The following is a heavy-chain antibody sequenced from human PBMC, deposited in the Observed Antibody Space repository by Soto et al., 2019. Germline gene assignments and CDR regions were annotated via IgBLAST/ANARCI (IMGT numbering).Heavy chain of an antibody. CDR3: ARGGWGSSGSRPESEFDN. D-gene: IGHD6-19*01. CDR2: ICYSGSA. CDR1: GGSIRSFC. V-gene: IGHV4-59*01. Sequence: LSLTCTVSGGSIRSFCWSWIRQPPGKGLEWIGYICYSGSANNSPSLKSRVIISIDTSRNQFSLELTSVTAADTVVYYCARGGWGSSGSRPESEFDNWAHGTLVTVSS. J-gene: IGHJ4*01.